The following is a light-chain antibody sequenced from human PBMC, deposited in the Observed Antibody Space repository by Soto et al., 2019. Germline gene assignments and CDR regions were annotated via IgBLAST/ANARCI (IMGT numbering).Light chain of an antibody. J-gene: IGLJ2*01. CDR3: SSYASSTTA. CDR1: SSDVGGYNY. CDR2: EVS. V-gene: IGLV2-14*01. Sequence: QSALTQPASVSGSPGQSITISCTGTSSDVGGYNYVSWYQHHPGKGPKLLIYEVSHRPSGVSNRFSGSKSGNTASLTISGRQAEDEADYYCSSYASSTTAFGGGTKLTV.